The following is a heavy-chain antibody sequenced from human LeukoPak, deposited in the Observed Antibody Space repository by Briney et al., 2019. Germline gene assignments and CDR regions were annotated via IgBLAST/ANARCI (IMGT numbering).Heavy chain of an antibody. CDR1: GFTFSSYW. D-gene: IGHD6-25*01. Sequence: GGSLRLSCAASGFTFSSYWMTWVRQAPGKGLEWVAKIKQDGSEKYYVDSVKGRFTISRDNAKNSLYLQMNSLGAEDTAVYYCARRGTSSGWAHFDYWGQGTLVTVSS. J-gene: IGHJ4*02. CDR2: IKQDGSEK. CDR3: ARRGTSSGWAHFDY. V-gene: IGHV3-7*05.